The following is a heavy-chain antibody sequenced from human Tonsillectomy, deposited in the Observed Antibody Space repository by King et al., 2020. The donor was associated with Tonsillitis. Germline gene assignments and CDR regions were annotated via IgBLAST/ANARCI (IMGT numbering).Heavy chain of an antibody. D-gene: IGHD6-13*01. CDR2: IYDSGST. CDR1: GGSISSYY. CDR3: ARGSNKAAAGTGYYFDY. Sequence: HVQLQESGPGLVKPSETLSLTCTVSGGSISSYYWSWIRQPPGKGLEWIGYIYDSGSTNYNPSLKSRGTISVDTSKNQLSLKLSSVTAADTAVYYCARGSNKAAAGTGYYFDYWGQGTLVTVSS. J-gene: IGHJ4*02. V-gene: IGHV4-59*01.